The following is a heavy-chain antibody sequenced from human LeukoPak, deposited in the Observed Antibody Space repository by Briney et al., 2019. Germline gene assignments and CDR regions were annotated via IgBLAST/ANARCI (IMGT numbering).Heavy chain of an antibody. CDR1: GFTLSSYG. V-gene: IGHV3-33*01. D-gene: IGHD2-2*01. J-gene: IGHJ6*02. Sequence: PGRSLRLSCAGSGFTLSSYGMHWVRQAPGKGLEWVAVIWFDGNNKYYADSVKGRFTISRDNSKNTLYLQMNSLRVEDTAVYYCARDNHQLLHSYYYAMDVWGQGTSVTVSS. CDR2: IWFDGNNK. CDR3: ARDNHQLLHSYYYAMDV.